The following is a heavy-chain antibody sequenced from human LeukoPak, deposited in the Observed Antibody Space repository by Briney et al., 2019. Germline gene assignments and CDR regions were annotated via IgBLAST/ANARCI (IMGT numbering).Heavy chain of an antibody. Sequence: ALVKVSCKASGYTFTSYYMHWVRQAPGQGLEWMGIINPSGGSTSYAQKFQGRVTMTRDTSTSTVYMELSSLRSEDTAVYYCARGIAVAGTWVWFDPWGQGTLVTVSS. CDR3: ARGIAVAGTWVWFDP. D-gene: IGHD6-19*01. CDR1: GYTFTSYY. V-gene: IGHV1-46*01. J-gene: IGHJ5*02. CDR2: INPSGGST.